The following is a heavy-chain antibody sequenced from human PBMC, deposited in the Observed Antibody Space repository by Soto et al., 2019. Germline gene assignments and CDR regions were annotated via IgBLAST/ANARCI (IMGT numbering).Heavy chain of an antibody. D-gene: IGHD6-19*01. Sequence: QVQLVQSGAEVRKPGASVRVSCKASGYTFGNYGISWVRQAPGQGLEWIGWISSKNGNTQYVPRFQGRLTMTTDTSTSTAYMELRSLRSDDTAMYYCARDFSLIAVAGTPNDYWGQGTLVTVSS. V-gene: IGHV1-18*01. CDR3: ARDFSLIAVAGTPNDY. CDR1: GYTFGNYG. J-gene: IGHJ4*02. CDR2: ISSKNGNT.